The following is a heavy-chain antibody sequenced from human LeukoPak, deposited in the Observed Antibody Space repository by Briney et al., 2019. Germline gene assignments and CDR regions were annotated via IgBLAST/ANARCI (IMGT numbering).Heavy chain of an antibody. CDR3: ARTAARQDAFNI. V-gene: IGHV1-46*01. CDR1: GYTFTGYY. D-gene: IGHD6-25*01. CDR2: INPSGDST. Sequence: PVASVKVSCKASGYTFTGYYMHWVRQAPGQGLAWMGMINPSGDSTTYAQKFQDRVTMTRDTSTSTVYMELSSLISEDTAVYYCARTAARQDAFNIWGQGTMVTASS. J-gene: IGHJ3*02.